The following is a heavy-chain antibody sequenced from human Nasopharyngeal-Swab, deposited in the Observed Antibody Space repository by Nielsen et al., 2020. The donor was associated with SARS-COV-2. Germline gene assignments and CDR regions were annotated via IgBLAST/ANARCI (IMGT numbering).Heavy chain of an antibody. CDR3: AATVAGMGSYGD. D-gene: IGHD6-19*01. Sequence: VRQAPGQRLEWIGWIVVGSGNTNYTQKFQERVTITGDMSTSTAYMELSSLRSEDTAVYYCAATVAGMGSYGDWGQGTLVTVSS. V-gene: IGHV1-58*01. J-gene: IGHJ4*02. CDR2: IVVGSGNT.